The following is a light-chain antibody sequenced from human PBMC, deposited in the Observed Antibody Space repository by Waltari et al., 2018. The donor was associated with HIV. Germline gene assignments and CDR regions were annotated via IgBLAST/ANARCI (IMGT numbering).Light chain of an antibody. Sequence: EIVLTQSPGTLSLSPGERGTLSCRASQSVSSSYLAWYQQKPGQAPRLLIYGASSRATGIPDRFSGSGSGTDFTLTISRLEPEDFAVYYCQQYDNLPLFGPGTKVDIK. V-gene: IGKV3-20*01. CDR3: QQYDNLPL. J-gene: IGKJ3*01. CDR1: QSVSSSY. CDR2: GAS.